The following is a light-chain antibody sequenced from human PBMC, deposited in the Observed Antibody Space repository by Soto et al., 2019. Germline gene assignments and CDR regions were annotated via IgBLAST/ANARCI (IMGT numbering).Light chain of an antibody. J-gene: IGLJ1*01. V-gene: IGLV1-44*01. CDR3: TAWDDSLNGYG. CDR2: TDN. Sequence: QSVLTQPPSASGTPGQRVTISCSGTSSSIGGNTVNWYQQLPGTAPKLLIYTDNQRPSGVPDRFSGSKSGTSASLAISGLQSGDEADYYCTAWDDSLNGYGFGTGTKLTVL. CDR1: SSSIGGNT.